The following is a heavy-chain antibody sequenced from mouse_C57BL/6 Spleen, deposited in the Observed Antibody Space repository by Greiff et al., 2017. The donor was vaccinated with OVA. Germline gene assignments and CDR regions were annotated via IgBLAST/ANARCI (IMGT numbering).Heavy chain of an antibody. Sequence: VQLKQSGAELVRPGASVKLSCTASGFNIKDYYMHWVKQRPEQGLEWIGRIDPEDGDTEYDPKFQGKATMTVDTSSNTAYLQLSSLTSEDSAVYYCTTRGYQSLYYFDYWGQGTILTVSS. CDR2: IDPEDGDT. J-gene: IGHJ2*01. CDR3: TTRGYQSLYYFDY. CDR1: GFNIKDYY. V-gene: IGHV14-1*01. D-gene: IGHD2-2*01.